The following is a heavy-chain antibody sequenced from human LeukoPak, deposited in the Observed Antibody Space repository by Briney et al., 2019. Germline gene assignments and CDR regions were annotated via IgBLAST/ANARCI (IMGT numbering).Heavy chain of an antibody. V-gene: IGHV3-48*01. J-gene: IGHJ4*02. D-gene: IGHD3-3*01. CDR3: ALGKNFGFHYFDF. CDR1: GFTFSSYS. CDR2: ISSSSSTI. Sequence: GGSLRLSCAASGFTFSSYSMNWVRQAPGKGLEWVSYISSSSSTIYYADSVKGRFTISRDLSKNTLFLQMSSLRSEDTAVYYCALGKNFGFHYFDFWGQGALVTVSS.